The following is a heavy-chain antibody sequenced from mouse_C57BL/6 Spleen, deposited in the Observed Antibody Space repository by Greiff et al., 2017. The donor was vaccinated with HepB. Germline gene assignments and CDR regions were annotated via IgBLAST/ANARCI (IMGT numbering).Heavy chain of an antibody. CDR1: GYTFTDYE. CDR3: TRRGYGSSPWAMDY. Sequence: QVQLKESGAELVRPGASVTLSCKASGYTFTDYEMHWVKQTPVHGLEWIGAIDPETGGTAYNQKFKGKAILTADKSSSTAYMELRSLTSEDSAVYYCTRRGYGSSPWAMDYWGQGTSVTVSS. J-gene: IGHJ4*01. CDR2: IDPETGGT. D-gene: IGHD1-1*01. V-gene: IGHV1-15*01.